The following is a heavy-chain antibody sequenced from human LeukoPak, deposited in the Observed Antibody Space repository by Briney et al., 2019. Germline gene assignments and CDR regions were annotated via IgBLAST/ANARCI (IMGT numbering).Heavy chain of an antibody. CDR3: ARVGSSGWEDY. CDR2: IRNKANSYTT. V-gene: IGHV3-72*01. Sequence: GGSLRLSCAASGFTFSDHYMDWVRQAPGKGLEWVGRIRNKANSYTTEYAASGKGRFTISRDDSKNSLYLQMNSLKIADTAVYYCARVGSSGWEDYWGQGTLVTVSS. J-gene: IGHJ4*02. D-gene: IGHD6-19*01. CDR1: GFTFSDHY.